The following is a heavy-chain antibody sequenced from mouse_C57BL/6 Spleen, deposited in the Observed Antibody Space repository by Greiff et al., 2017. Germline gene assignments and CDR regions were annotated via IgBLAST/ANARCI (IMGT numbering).Heavy chain of an antibody. CDR1: GFTFSSYA. Sequence: EVMLVESGGGLVKPGGSLKLSCAASGFTFSSYAMSWVRQTPEKRLEWVATISDGGSYTYYPDNVKGRFTISRDNAKNNLYLQMSHLKSEDTAMYYCARDSVGHFDYWGQGTTLTVSS. CDR2: ISDGGSYT. J-gene: IGHJ2*01. D-gene: IGHD4-1*01. CDR3: ARDSVGHFDY. V-gene: IGHV5-4*01.